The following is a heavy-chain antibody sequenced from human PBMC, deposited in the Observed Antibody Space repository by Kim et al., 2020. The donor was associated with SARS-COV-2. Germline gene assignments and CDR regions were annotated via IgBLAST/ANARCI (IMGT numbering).Heavy chain of an antibody. J-gene: IGHJ4*02. CDR2: ISYDGNNA. V-gene: IGHV3-30*04. CDR1: GFTFSSYA. CDR3: ASARGYSGYERFYYFDY. D-gene: IGHD5-12*01. Sequence: GGSLRLSCAASGFTFSSYAMHWVRQAPGKGLEWVAAISYDGNNAYYADSVKGRFTISRDNSKNTLYLQLNSLRADDTAVYYCASARGYSGYERFYYFDYWGQGTLVTLSS.